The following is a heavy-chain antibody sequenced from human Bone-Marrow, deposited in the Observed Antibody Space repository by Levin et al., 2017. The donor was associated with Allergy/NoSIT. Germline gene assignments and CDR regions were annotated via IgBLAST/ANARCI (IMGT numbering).Heavy chain of an antibody. J-gene: IGHJ4*02. CDR1: GFTFSDHY. CDR3: ARAQKHSSGWARAFDY. V-gene: IGHV3-72*01. CDR2: TRNKANSYTT. D-gene: IGHD6-19*01. Sequence: GESLKISCAASGFTFSDHYMDWVRQAPGKGLEWVGRTRNKANSYTTEYAASVKGRFTISRDDSKNSLYLQMNSLKTEDTAVYYCARAQKHSSGWARAFDYWGQGTLVTVSS.